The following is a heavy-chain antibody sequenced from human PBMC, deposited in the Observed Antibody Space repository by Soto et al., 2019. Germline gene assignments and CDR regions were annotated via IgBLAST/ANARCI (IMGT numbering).Heavy chain of an antibody. Sequence: GGSLRLSCAASGFTFSTYAMSWVRQAPGKGLEWVSGIDASGGSTYYAASVKGRFTISRDNSKNTLYLQMNSLRAEDTAVYYCAKDIKGGLYYYGMDVWGQGTTVTSP. CDR2: IDASGGST. CDR3: AKDIKGGLYYYGMDV. V-gene: IGHV3-23*01. D-gene: IGHD2-15*01. J-gene: IGHJ6*02. CDR1: GFTFSTYA.